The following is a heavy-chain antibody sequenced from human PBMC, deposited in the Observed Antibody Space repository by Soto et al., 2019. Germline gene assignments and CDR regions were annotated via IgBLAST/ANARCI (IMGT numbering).Heavy chain of an antibody. V-gene: IGHV4-59*01. J-gene: IGHJ3*02. Sequence: PSETLSLTRTVSGGSPSKYYRSLIPQPPGKEMEWNWYIYYNGSTNYNPSLKSRVTISVDTSKNQFSLKLSSVTAADTAVYYCARDKRFLLFNGRWLNVFDIRAQRTIVTVSS. CDR2: IYYNGST. CDR1: GGSPSKYY. CDR3: ARDKRFLLFNGRWLNVFDI. D-gene: IGHD6-19*01.